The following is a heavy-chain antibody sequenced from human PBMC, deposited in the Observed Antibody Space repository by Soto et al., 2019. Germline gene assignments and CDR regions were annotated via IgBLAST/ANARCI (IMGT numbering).Heavy chain of an antibody. J-gene: IGHJ4*02. Sequence: GESLKISCKGSGYSFTSYWIAWVRQMPGKGLEWMGIVHPGDSDTRYSPLIQGQVSISGDKSISTAYLQWSSLKASDTAMYYCARAVVVVAGSVYLDHCGQGTLVTVSS. D-gene: IGHD2-15*01. CDR1: GYSFTSYW. CDR3: ARAVVVVAGSVYLDH. V-gene: IGHV5-51*01. CDR2: VHPGDSDT.